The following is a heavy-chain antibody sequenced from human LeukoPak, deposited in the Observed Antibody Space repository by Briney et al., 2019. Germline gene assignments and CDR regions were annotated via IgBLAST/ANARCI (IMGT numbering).Heavy chain of an antibody. J-gene: IGHJ6*03. D-gene: IGHD2-15*01. CDR3: ARRGGYCSGGSCYPYYYYYYYMDV. CDR2: INHSGST. V-gene: IGHV4-34*01. Sequence: PSETLSLTCAVYGGSFSGYYWSWIRQPPGKGLEWIGEINHSGSTNYNPSLKSRVTISVDTSKNQSSLKLSSVTAADTAVYYCARRGGYCSGGSCYPYYYYYYYMDVWGKGTTVTVSS. CDR1: GGSFSGYY.